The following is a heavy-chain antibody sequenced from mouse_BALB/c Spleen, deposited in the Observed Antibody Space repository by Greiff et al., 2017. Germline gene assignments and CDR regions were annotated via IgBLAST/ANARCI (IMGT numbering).Heavy chain of an antibody. CDR2: ISDGGSYT. Sequence: EVQLVESGGGLVKPGGSLKLSCAASGFTFSDYYMYWVRQTPEKRLEWVATISDGGSYTYYPDSVKGRFTISRDNAKNNLYLQMSSLKSEDTAMYYCAREYYGLYLFAYWGQGTLVTVSA. CDR1: GFTFSDYY. D-gene: IGHD1-2*01. J-gene: IGHJ3*01. CDR3: AREYYGLYLFAY. V-gene: IGHV5-4*02.